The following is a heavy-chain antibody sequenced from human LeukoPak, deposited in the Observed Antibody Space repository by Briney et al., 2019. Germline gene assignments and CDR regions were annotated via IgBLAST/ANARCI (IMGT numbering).Heavy chain of an antibody. CDR1: GGSFSGYY. D-gene: IGHD7-27*01. Sequence: SETLSLTCAVYGGSFSGYYWSWIRQPPGKGLEWIGEINHSGSTNYNPSLKSRVTISVDTSKNQFSLKLSSVTAADTAVYYCARGNWGLFDYWGQGTLVTVSS. V-gene: IGHV4-34*01. CDR2: INHSGST. J-gene: IGHJ4*02. CDR3: ARGNWGLFDY.